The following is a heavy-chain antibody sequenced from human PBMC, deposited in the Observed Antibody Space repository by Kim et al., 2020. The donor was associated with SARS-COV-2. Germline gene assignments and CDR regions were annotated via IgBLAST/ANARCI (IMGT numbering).Heavy chain of an antibody. CDR3: ARARVVIVGGWFDP. V-gene: IGHV3-30*01. J-gene: IGHJ5*02. D-gene: IGHD1-26*01. Sequence: ADSVKGRFTISRDNSKNTLYLQMNSLRAEDTAVYYCARARVVIVGGWFDPWGQGTLVTVSS.